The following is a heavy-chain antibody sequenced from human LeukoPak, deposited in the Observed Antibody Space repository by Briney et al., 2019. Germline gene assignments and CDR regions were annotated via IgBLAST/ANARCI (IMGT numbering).Heavy chain of an antibody. CDR3: ARDYGDYLNWFDP. Sequence: SGTLSLTCAVSGGSISSSNWWSWVRQPPGKGLEWIGEIYHSGSTNYNPSLKSRVTISVDKSKNQFSLKLSSVTAADTAVYYCARDYGDYLNWFDPWGQGTLVTVSS. CDR2: IYHSGST. V-gene: IGHV4-4*02. D-gene: IGHD4-17*01. CDR1: GGSISSSNW. J-gene: IGHJ5*02.